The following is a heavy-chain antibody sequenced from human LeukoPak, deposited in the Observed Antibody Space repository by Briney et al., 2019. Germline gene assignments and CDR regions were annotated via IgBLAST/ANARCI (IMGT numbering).Heavy chain of an antibody. CDR1: GFTFSDYT. D-gene: IGHD1-26*01. CDR2: IGESDAGA. J-gene: IGHJ4*02. V-gene: IGHV3-23*01. CDR3: AKWSWEMFDY. Sequence: GGSLRLSCAASGFTFSDYTMNWVRQAPGKGLEWVSSIGESDAGAAYADSVKGRFTISRDNSKNTLYLQMNSLRAEDTAVYYCAKWSWEMFDYWGQGTLVTVSS.